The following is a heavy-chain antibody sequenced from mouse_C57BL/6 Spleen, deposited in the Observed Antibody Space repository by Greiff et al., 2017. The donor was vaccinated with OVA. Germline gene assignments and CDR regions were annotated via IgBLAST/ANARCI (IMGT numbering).Heavy chain of an antibody. Sequence: DVKLQESGPGLVKPSQSLSLTCSVTGYSITSGYYWNWIRQFPGNKLEWMGYISYDGSNNYNPSLKNRISITRDTSKNQFFLKLNSVTTEDTATYYCARRGILRYWYFDVWGTGTTVTVSS. CDR2: ISYDGSN. CDR3: ARRGILRYWYFDV. J-gene: IGHJ1*03. V-gene: IGHV3-6*01. CDR1: GYSITSGYY. D-gene: IGHD1-1*01.